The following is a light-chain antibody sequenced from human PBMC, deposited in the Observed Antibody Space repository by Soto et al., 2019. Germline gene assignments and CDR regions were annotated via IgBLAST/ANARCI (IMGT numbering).Light chain of an antibody. Sequence: QSVLTQPPSVSGAPGQRVTISCTGSISNIGAGYDVHWYQPLPGTAPKVLIYGNNNRPSGVPDRFSGSKSGTSASLASTGLQAEDEADYYCQSYDSSLSALFGGGTKLTVL. CDR2: GNN. V-gene: IGLV1-40*01. J-gene: IGLJ2*01. CDR3: QSYDSSLSAL. CDR1: ISNIGAGYD.